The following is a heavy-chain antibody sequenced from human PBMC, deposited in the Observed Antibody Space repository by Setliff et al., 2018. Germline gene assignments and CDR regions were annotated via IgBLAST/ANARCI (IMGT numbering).Heavy chain of an antibody. CDR2: IIPIFGTA. CDR3: AREDGTYYNFWSGYSTTPYYGMDV. V-gene: IGHV1-69*13. CDR1: GGTFSSYA. J-gene: IGHJ6*02. D-gene: IGHD3-3*01. Sequence: GASVKVSCKASGGTFSSYAISWVRQAPGQGLEWMGGIIPIFGTANYAQKFQGRVTITADESTSTAYMELSSLRSEDTAVYYCAREDGTYYNFWSGYSTTPYYGMDVWGQGTTVTVSS.